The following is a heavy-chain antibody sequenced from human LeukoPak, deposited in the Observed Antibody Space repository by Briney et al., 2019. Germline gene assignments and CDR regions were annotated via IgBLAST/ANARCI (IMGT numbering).Heavy chain of an antibody. CDR2: ISSSGSTT. D-gene: IGHD2-21*02. CDR3: AKDPSGVTIQEFDP. Sequence: GGSLRLSCAASGFTFSDYYMSWIRQAPGKGLEWVSYISSSGSTTYYADSVKGRFTISRDNSKNTLYLQMNSLRAEDTAVYYCAKDPSGVTIQEFDPWGQGTLVTVSS. CDR1: GFTFSDYY. J-gene: IGHJ5*02. V-gene: IGHV3-11*01.